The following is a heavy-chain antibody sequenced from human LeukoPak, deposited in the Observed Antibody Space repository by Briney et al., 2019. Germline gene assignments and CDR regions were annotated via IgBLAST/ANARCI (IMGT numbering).Heavy chain of an antibody. CDR1: SLTFSSYI. J-gene: IGHJ4*02. CDR3: ASRSTMVRGVMGYFDY. Sequence: GGSLRRSGAASSLTFSSYIMNWVRQAPGKGLEWVSSITSSRSYIYYADSVKGRFTISRDNAKNSLYLQMNSLRAEDTAVYYCASRSTMVRGVMGYFDYWGQGTLVTVSS. V-gene: IGHV3-21*01. CDR2: ITSSRSYI. D-gene: IGHD3-10*01.